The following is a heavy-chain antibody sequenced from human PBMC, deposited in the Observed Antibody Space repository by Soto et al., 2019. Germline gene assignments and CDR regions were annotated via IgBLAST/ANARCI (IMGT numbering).Heavy chain of an antibody. CDR3: ARDGGNLWGYFDH. D-gene: IGHD1-26*01. CDR1: GYTFMNHY. J-gene: IGHJ4*02. V-gene: IGHV1-46*01. Sequence: QVQLVQSGAEVKKPGASVKVSCQTSGYTFMNHYIHWMRQAPGQGLEWMGIMKPDGTSINYAQKFEGRVTMTTDTSTGTVFMELTSLTFEDTAVYYCARDGGNLWGYFDHWGQGNLVTVSS. CDR2: MKPDGTSI.